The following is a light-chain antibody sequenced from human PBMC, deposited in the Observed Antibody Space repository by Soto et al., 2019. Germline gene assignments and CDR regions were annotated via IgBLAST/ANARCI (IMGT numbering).Light chain of an antibody. CDR2: DTS. V-gene: IGKV3-15*01. CDR3: QQYKNWPPIT. J-gene: IGKJ5*01. CDR1: QSVSSN. Sequence: EILMTQSPATLSVSPGERATLSCRASQSVSSNLAWYQQKPGQAPRLLIYDTSTTAAGVPARFSGSGSGTEFTLTIRSLQSEDFAVYYCQQYKNWPPITFGQGTRLEIK.